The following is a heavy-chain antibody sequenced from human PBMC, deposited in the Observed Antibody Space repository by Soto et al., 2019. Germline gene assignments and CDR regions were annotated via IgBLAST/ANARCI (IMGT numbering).Heavy chain of an antibody. D-gene: IGHD3-22*01. CDR1: GYTFTGYY. V-gene: IGHV1-2*04. J-gene: IGHJ6*02. CDR3: ASSYYDSSGYYYEERYYYYGMDV. Sequence: ASVKVSCKASGYTFTGYYMHWVRQAPGQGLEWMGWINPNSGGTNYAQKFQGWVTVTRDTSTSTAYMELSSLRSEDTAVYYCASSYYDSSGYYYEERYYYYGMDVWGQGTTVTVSS. CDR2: INPNSGGT.